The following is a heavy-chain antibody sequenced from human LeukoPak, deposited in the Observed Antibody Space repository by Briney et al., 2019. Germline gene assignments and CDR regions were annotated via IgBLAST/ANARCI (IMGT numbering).Heavy chain of an antibody. CDR1: GYHFSTYG. Sequence: GASVKVSCKASGYHFSTYGISWVRQAPGQGLEWMGRINGYNDKTKYEEKVQGRVTMTIDTSTSTAYMELRSLTSDDTAVYYCARDRGKWFADFFDFWGQGTLVTASS. J-gene: IGHJ4*02. CDR3: ARDRGKWFADFFDF. CDR2: INGYNDKT. D-gene: IGHD3-10*01. V-gene: IGHV1-18*01.